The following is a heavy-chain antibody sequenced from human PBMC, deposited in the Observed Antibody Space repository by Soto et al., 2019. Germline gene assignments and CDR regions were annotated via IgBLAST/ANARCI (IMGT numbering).Heavy chain of an antibody. Sequence: PSETLSLTCAVYGGSFSGYYWTWIRQPPGTGLEWIGEVNHSGSTNYNPSLKSRVTISVDTSKNQFSLKLTSVTAADTAVYYCARDKITGLFDYWGQGTLVTVSS. J-gene: IGHJ4*02. CDR3: ARDKITGLFDY. CDR2: VNHSGST. CDR1: GGSFSGYY. D-gene: IGHD2-8*02. V-gene: IGHV4-34*01.